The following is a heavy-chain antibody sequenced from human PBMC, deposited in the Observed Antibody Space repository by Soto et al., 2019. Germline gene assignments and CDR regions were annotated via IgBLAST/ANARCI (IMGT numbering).Heavy chain of an antibody. CDR1: GFTFSRYS. D-gene: IGHD3-22*01. J-gene: IGHJ4*02. V-gene: IGHV3-48*02. Sequence: GGSLRLSCAASGFTFSRYSMNWVRQAPGKGLEWVSYISTTSSSIYYADSVKGRFTISRDNAKNSLYLQMNSLRDEDTAVYYCSTNTYYYDSSGYTYWGQGTLVTVSS. CDR2: ISTTSSSI. CDR3: STNTYYYDSSGYTY.